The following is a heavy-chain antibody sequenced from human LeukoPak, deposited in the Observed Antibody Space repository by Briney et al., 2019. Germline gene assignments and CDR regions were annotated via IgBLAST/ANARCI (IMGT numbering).Heavy chain of an antibody. CDR3: SRGLGSRKLGY. J-gene: IGHJ4*02. D-gene: IGHD2-2*01. CDR2: IHPSGML. V-gene: IGHV4-31*03. Sequence: SQTLSLTCTVSGASFNSDDQYWNWIRQRPGKGLEWIGSIHPSGMLYNNPSLESRVTMSRDTSKNQCSLNLNSVTAADTAVYFCSRGLGSRKLGYWGQGILVTVSS. CDR1: GASFNSDDQY.